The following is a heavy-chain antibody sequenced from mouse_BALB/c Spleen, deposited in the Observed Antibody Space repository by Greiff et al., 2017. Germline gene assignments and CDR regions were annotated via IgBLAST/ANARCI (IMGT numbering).Heavy chain of an antibody. Sequence: EVHLVESGGGLVKPGGSLKLSCAASGFTFSDYYMYWVRQTPEKRLEWVATISDGGSYTYYPDSVKGRFTISRDNAKNNLYLQMSSLKSEDTAMYYCARDRDYGDWAMDYWGQGTSVTVSS. V-gene: IGHV5-4*02. D-gene: IGHD1-2*01. CDR1: GFTFSDYY. CDR3: ARDRDYGDWAMDY. J-gene: IGHJ4*01. CDR2: ISDGGSYT.